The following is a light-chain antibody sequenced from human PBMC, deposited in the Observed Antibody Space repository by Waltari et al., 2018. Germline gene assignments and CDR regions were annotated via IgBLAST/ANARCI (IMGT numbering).Light chain of an antibody. J-gene: IGLJ2*01. V-gene: IGLV1-44*01. CDR1: STNIASNT. CDR3: AAWDDSLNGVV. CDR2: SNN. Sequence: HSFLTPPPSASQPPGQRVTIAYSGRSTNIASNTVNWYHPLPGTAPNLLIYSNNQRPSGVPDRFSGSKSGTSASLAISGLQSEDEADYYCAAWDDSLNGVVFGGGTKLTVL.